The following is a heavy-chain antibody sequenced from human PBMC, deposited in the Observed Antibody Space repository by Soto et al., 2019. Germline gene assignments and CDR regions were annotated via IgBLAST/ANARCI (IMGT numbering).Heavy chain of an antibody. V-gene: IGHV3-30*18. Sequence: GGSLRLSCAASGFTFSSYGMHWVRQAPGKGLEWVAVISYDGSNKYYADSVKGRFTISRDNSKNTLYLQMNSLRAEDTAVYYCAKALAAADLYYYYYYMDVWGKGTTVTVSS. CDR1: GFTFSSYG. CDR3: AKALAAADLYYYYYYMDV. D-gene: IGHD6-13*01. J-gene: IGHJ6*03. CDR2: ISYDGSNK.